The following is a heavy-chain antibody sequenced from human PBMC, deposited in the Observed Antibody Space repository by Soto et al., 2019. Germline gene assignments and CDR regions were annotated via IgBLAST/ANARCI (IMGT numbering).Heavy chain of an antibody. V-gene: IGHV4-30-2*01. Sequence: PSETLSLTCAVSGGSISSGGYSWSWIRQPPGKGLEWIGYIYHSGSTYYNPSLKSRVTISVDRSKNQFSLKLSSVTAADTAVYYCARETKATTIDYWGQGTLVTVSS. J-gene: IGHJ4*02. CDR2: IYHSGST. D-gene: IGHD1-26*01. CDR3: ARETKATTIDY. CDR1: GGSISSGGYS.